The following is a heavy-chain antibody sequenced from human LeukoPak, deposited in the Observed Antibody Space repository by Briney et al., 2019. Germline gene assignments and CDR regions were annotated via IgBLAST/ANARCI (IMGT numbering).Heavy chain of an antibody. CDR1: GFTFSSYW. CDR2: IKQDGSEK. J-gene: IGHJ3*01. D-gene: IGHD3-10*01. CDR3: ARGPGRSNAFDF. Sequence: PGGSLRLSCAASGFTFSSYWMSWVRQTLGKGLEWVANIKQDGSEKYYVDSVKGRFTISRDNGKNSLYLQMNSLRAEDTAVYYCARGPGRSNAFDFWGQGTMVTVSS. V-gene: IGHV3-7*01.